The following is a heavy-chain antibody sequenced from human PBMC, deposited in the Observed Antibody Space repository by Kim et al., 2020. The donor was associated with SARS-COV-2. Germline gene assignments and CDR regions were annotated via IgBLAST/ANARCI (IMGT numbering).Heavy chain of an antibody. Sequence: YNPSLKSRVTISVDTSKNQFSLKLSSVTAADTAVYYCARHPRGTRRHFDYWGQGTLVTVSS. J-gene: IGHJ4*02. V-gene: IGHV4-39*01. CDR3: ARHPRGTRRHFDY.